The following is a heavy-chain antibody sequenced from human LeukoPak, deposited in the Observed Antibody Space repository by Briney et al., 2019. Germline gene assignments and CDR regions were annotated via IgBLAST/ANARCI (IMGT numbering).Heavy chain of an antibody. CDR3: ARDRYDILTGYYPFDY. Sequence: ASETLSLTCAVYGGSFSGYYWSWIRQPPGKGLEWIGEINHSGSTNYNPSLKSRVTISVDTSKNQFSLKLSSVTAADTAVYYCARDRYDILTGYYPFDYWGQGTLVTVSS. V-gene: IGHV4-34*01. CDR2: INHSGST. J-gene: IGHJ4*02. D-gene: IGHD3-9*01. CDR1: GGSFSGYY.